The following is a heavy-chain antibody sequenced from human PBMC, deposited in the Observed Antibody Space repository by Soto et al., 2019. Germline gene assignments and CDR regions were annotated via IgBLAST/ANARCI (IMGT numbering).Heavy chain of an antibody. CDR3: ARLRPMIVVVIASDPGAFDI. Sequence: QLQLQESGPGLVKPSETLSLTCTVSGGSISSSSYYWGWIRQPPGKGLEWIGSIYYSGSTYYNPSLKSRVTISVDTSKNQFSLKLSSVTAADTAVYYCARLRPMIVVVIASDPGAFDIWGQGTMVTVSS. D-gene: IGHD3-22*01. J-gene: IGHJ3*02. V-gene: IGHV4-39*01. CDR1: GGSISSSSYY. CDR2: IYYSGST.